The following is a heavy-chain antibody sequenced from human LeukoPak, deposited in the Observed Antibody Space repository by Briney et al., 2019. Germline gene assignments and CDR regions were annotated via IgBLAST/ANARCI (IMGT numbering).Heavy chain of an antibody. CDR1: GFTFGDYA. CDR2: IRSKAYGGTT. J-gene: IGHJ4*02. D-gene: IGHD1-26*01. V-gene: IGHV3-49*04. Sequence: GGSLILSCTASGFTFGDYAMSWVRQAPGKGLEWVGFIRSKAYGGTTEYAASVKGRFTISRDDSKSIAYLQMNSLKTEDTAVYYCTRVGSGSYFPYYFDYWGQGTLVTVSS. CDR3: TRVGSGSYFPYYFDY.